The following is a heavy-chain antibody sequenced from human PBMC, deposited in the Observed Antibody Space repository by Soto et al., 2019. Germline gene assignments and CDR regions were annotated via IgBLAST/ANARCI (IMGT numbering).Heavy chain of an antibody. J-gene: IGHJ4*02. CDR2: TKNKANRYTT. V-gene: IGHV3-72*01. D-gene: IGHD1-26*01. CDR1: GFTLSDHY. CDR3: ARWVSGSPDN. Sequence: LRLSCAASGFTLSDHYMDWVRQAPGKGLEWVGRTKNKANRYTTEYAASVNGRFTISRDDSKNSLYLQMNSLKTEDTAVYYCARWVSGSPDNWGQGTLVTVSS.